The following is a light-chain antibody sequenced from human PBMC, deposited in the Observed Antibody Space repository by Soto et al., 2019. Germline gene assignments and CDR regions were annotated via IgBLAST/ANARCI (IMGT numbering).Light chain of an antibody. J-gene: IGLJ2*01. V-gene: IGLV1-40*01. CDR3: QSFDSSLRGVV. Sequence: QSALTQPPSVSGAPGQRVTISCAGSSSNIGADYDVHWYQQVSGTAPQLLIYGNSKRPSGVPDRFSGSKSGTSASLVITGLQAEDEADYYCQSFDSSLRGVVFGGGTKLTVL. CDR2: GNS. CDR1: SSNIGADYD.